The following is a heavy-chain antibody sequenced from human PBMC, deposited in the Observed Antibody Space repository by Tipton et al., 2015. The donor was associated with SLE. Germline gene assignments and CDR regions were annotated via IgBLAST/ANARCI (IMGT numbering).Heavy chain of an antibody. Sequence: TLSLTCAVYGGSFSGYFWSWIRQLPDKGLEWIGSIYYSGSTYYNPSLKSRVTISVDTSKNQFSLKLSSVTAADTAVYYCASLAPTGSGRGYWGQGTLVTVSS. D-gene: IGHD6-19*01. CDR1: GGSFSGYF. CDR2: IYYSGST. CDR3: ASLAPTGSGRGY. J-gene: IGHJ4*02. V-gene: IGHV4-34*01.